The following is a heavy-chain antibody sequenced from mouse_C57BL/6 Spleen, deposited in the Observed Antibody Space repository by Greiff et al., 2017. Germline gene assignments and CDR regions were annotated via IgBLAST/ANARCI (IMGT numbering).Heavy chain of an antibody. Sequence: QVQLQQSGAELVKPGASVKMSCKASGYTFTSYWITWVKQRPGQGLEWIGDIYPGSGSTNYNEKFKSKATLTVDTSSSTAYMQLSSLTSEDSAVYYCARGSSYDWYFDVWGTGTTVTVSS. CDR3: ARGSSYDWYFDV. J-gene: IGHJ1*03. V-gene: IGHV1-55*01. CDR2: IYPGSGST. CDR1: GYTFTSYW. D-gene: IGHD1-1*01.